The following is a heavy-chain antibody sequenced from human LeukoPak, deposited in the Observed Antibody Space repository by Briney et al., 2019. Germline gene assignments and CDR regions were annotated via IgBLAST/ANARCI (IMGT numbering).Heavy chain of an antibody. CDR3: VRDSVTFFDY. J-gene: IGHJ4*02. CDR2: IYYDGSNQ. D-gene: IGHD4-17*01. CDR1: GFTFSRHG. V-gene: IGHV3-33*08. Sequence: GGSLRLSCAPSGFTFSRHGMHWVRQAPGKGLEWVAVIYYDGSNQYYADSVKGRFTVSRDNAKNTLYLQMDSLRAEDTAVYYCVRDSVTFFDYWGQGTLVTVSS.